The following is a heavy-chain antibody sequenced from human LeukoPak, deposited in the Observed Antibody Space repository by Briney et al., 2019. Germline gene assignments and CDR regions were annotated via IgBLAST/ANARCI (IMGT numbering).Heavy chain of an antibody. CDR3: ARGESYSSSWYNWFDP. CDR2: INPNSGGT. Sequence: ASVKVSCTASGYTFTGYYMHWVRQAPGQGLEWVGRINPNSGGTNYAQKFQGRVTMTRDTSISTAYMELSRLRSDDTAVYYCARGESYSSSWYNWFDPWGQGTLVTVSS. D-gene: IGHD6-13*01. V-gene: IGHV1-2*06. J-gene: IGHJ5*02. CDR1: GYTFTGYY.